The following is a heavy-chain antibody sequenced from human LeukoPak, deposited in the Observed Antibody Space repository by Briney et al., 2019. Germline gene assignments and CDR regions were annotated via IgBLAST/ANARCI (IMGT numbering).Heavy chain of an antibody. J-gene: IGHJ4*02. CDR2: LYSSGYS. CDR3: AAKGNVYTGIYVFAH. Sequence: GGSLRLSCAASGVSVSSNYMSWVRQAPGKGLEWVSVLYSSGYSKYADSVKGRFSISRDNSENTLSLQMNSLRAEDTAVYYCAAKGNVYTGIYVFAHWGRGTLVTVSS. D-gene: IGHD1-1*01. V-gene: IGHV3-66*01. CDR1: GVSVSSNY.